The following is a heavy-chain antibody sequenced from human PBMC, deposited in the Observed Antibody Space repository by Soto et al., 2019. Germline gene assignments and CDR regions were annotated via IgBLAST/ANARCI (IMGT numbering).Heavy chain of an antibody. CDR2: IYYSGST. CDR3: ARGLLWLFDY. V-gene: IGHV4-61*01. J-gene: IGHJ4*02. Sequence: SETLALTCTVSGGSVSSGSYYWSWIRQPPGKGLEWIGYIYYSGSTNYNPSLKSRVTISVDTSKNQFSLKLSSVTAADTAVYYCARGLLWLFDYWGQGTLVTVSS. CDR1: GGSVSSGSYY. D-gene: IGHD3-10*01.